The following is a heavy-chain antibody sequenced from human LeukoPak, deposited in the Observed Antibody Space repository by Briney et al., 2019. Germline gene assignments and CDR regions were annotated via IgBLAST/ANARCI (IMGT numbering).Heavy chain of an antibody. J-gene: IGHJ4*02. V-gene: IGHV4-38-2*02. Sequence: SETLSLTCTVSGYSISSGYYWGCIRQPPGEGLEWIGNIFHGVTTFYNPSLMNRVAISVDTSKNQFSLKLTSVTAADTAVYYCARDATIAAPLMSWGQGTLVIVSS. CDR1: GYSISSGYY. CDR2: IFHGVTT. D-gene: IGHD6-13*01. CDR3: ARDATIAAPLMS.